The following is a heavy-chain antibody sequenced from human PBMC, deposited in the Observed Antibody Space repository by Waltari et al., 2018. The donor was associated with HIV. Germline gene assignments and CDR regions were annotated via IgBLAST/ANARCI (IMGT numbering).Heavy chain of an antibody. V-gene: IGHV3-33*01. D-gene: IGHD2-8*02. CDR1: GFTVRHSG. Sequence: QVQLVESGGGVVQPGRSLRLSCPASGFTVRHSGLPWVLQAPGKGLEWVAVVWQDGSNKYYGDSVKGRFTISRDNSKNTLELQMNSLRAEDTAVYYCARDVQGYCAGERCFYGMDVWGQGTTVTVSS. J-gene: IGHJ6*02. CDR3: ARDVQGYCAGERCFYGMDV. CDR2: VWQDGSNK.